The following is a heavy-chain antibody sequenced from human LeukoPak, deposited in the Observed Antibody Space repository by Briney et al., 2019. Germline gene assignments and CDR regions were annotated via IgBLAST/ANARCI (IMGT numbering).Heavy chain of an antibody. V-gene: IGHV1-2*02. Sequence: ASVKVSCKASGYTFTGYYMHWVRQAPGQGLEWMGWINPNSGGTNYAQKFQGRVTMTRDTSISTAYMELSRLRSDDTAVYYCARDHPRRGFAKQYSDYWGQGTLVTVSS. J-gene: IGHJ4*02. CDR1: GYTFTGYY. D-gene: IGHD3-10*01. CDR2: INPNSGGT. CDR3: ARDHPRRGFAKQYSDY.